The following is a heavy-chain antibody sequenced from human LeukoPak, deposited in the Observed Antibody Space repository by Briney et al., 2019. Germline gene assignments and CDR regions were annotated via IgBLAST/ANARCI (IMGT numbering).Heavy chain of an antibody. J-gene: IGHJ4*02. CDR1: GFTFSSYW. CDR2: IKQDGSEK. Sequence: PGGSLRLSCAASGFTFSSYWMSWVRQAPGKGLEWVANIKQDGSEKYYVDSVKGRFTISRDNAKNSLYLQMNSLRAEDTAVYYCARGTSGYDSSGYYYPDLYYFDCWGQGTLVTVSS. D-gene: IGHD3-22*01. V-gene: IGHV3-7*01. CDR3: ARGTSGYDSSGYYYPDLYYFDC.